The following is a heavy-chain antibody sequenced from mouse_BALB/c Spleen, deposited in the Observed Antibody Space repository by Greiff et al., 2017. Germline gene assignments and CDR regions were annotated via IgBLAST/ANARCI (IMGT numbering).Heavy chain of an antibody. CDR3: AWGELRGAY. V-gene: IGHV14-3*02. Sequence: VQLKQSGAELVKPGASVKLSCTASGFNIKDTYMHWVKQRPEQGLEWIGRIDPANGNTKYDPKFQGKATITADTSSNTAYLQLSSLTSEDTAVYYCAWGELRGAYWGQGTLVTVSA. CDR2: IDPANGNT. D-gene: IGHD1-1*01. J-gene: IGHJ3*01. CDR1: GFNIKDTY.